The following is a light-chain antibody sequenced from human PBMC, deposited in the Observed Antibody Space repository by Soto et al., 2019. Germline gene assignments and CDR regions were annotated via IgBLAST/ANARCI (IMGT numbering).Light chain of an antibody. CDR3: FSYTSSGTYV. CDR2: EVS. Sequence: QSARTQPSSVSGSPGQSITISFTGTSSDVGNYKYVSWYQQHPGKAPKLMIYEVSNRPSGVSNRFSGSKSGNTASLTISGLQAEDETDYYCFSYTSSGTYVFGTGTKV. V-gene: IGLV2-14*01. J-gene: IGLJ1*01. CDR1: SSDVGNYKY.